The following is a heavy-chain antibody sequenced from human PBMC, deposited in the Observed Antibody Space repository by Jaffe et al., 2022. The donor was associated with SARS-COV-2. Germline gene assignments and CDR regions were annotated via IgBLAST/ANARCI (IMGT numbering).Heavy chain of an antibody. CDR1: GFTFSSYW. CDR3: AREDGGYCSSTSCYYYGMDV. V-gene: IGHV3-74*01. CDR2: INSDGSST. J-gene: IGHJ6*02. D-gene: IGHD2-2*01. Sequence: EVQLVESGGGLVQPGGSLRLSCAASGFTFSSYWMHWVRQAPGKGLVWVSRINSDGSSTSYADSVKGRFTISRDNAKNTLYLQMNSLRAEDTAVYYCAREDGGYCSSTSCYYYGMDVWGQGTTVTVSS.